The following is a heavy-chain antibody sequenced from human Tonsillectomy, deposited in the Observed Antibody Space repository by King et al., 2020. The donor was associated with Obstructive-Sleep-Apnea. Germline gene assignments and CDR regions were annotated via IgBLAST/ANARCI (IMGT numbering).Heavy chain of an antibody. V-gene: IGHV5-10-1*01. CDR1: GYSFTNFW. D-gene: IGHD2/OR15-2a*01. Sequence: QLVQSGAELKKPGESLRISCQASGYSFTNFWISWVRQMPGKGLEWVGSIDPSDSYTSYSPSFQGHVTISADKSINTVYLQWSSLKASDTAMYYCARRKARGGTFFYWGQGALVTVST. CDR2: IDPSDSYT. J-gene: IGHJ4*02. CDR3: ARRKARGGTFFY.